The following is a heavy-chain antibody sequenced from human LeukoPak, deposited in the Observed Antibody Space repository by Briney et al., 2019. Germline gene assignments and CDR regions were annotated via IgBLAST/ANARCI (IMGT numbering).Heavy chain of an antibody. J-gene: IGHJ5*02. D-gene: IGHD5-18*01. V-gene: IGHV4-39*07. CDR2: IYYSGTT. Sequence: SETLSLACTVSGGSISSSPYYWGWIRQPPGKGLDWIGSIYYSGTTHYSPSLESRVTISVDTSKNQFSLKLASVTAADTAIYYCAKGAGGFSYYNWFDPWGQGTLVTVSS. CDR1: GGSISSSPYY. CDR3: AKGAGGFSYYNWFDP.